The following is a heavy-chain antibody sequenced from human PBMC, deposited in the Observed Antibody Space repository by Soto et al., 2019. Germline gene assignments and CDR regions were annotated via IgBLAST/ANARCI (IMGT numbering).Heavy chain of an antibody. CDR1: GFTFSSYG. Sequence: GGSLRLSCAASGFTFSSYGMHWVRQAPGKGLEWVAVIWYDGSNKYYADSVKGRFTISRDNSKNTLYLQMNSLRAEDTAVYYCAREVYCSSTSCSLDYYYYYMDVWGKGTTVTVSS. V-gene: IGHV3-33*01. CDR2: IWYDGSNK. CDR3: AREVYCSSTSCSLDYYYYYMDV. D-gene: IGHD2-2*01. J-gene: IGHJ6*03.